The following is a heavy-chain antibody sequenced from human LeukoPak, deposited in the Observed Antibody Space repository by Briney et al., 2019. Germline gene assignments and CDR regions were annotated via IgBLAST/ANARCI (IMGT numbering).Heavy chain of an antibody. Sequence: PSETLSLTCTVSGGSISSYYWSWIRQPPGKGLEWIGYIYYSGSTNYNPSLKSRVTISVDTSKNQFSLKLSSVTAADTAVYYCARVRSGYYFDYWGQGTLVTVSS. J-gene: IGHJ4*02. CDR2: IYYSGST. CDR3: ARVRSGYYFDY. CDR1: GGSISSYY. V-gene: IGHV4-59*01.